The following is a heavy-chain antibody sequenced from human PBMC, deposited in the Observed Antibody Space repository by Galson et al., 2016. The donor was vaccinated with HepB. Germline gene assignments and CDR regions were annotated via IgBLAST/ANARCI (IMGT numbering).Heavy chain of an antibody. CDR2: IYPGDSDT. Sequence: QSGAEVKKPGESLKISCKGSGYRFTTYWIGWVRQMPGKGLEWMGIIYPGDSDTRYSPSFQGQVTISADKCISTAYLQWRSLKASDTAMYYCARRYCPNGVCYSDYYFDYWGQGTLVTVSS. CDR1: GYRFTTYW. D-gene: IGHD2-8*01. V-gene: IGHV5-51*03. J-gene: IGHJ4*02. CDR3: ARRYCPNGVCYSDYYFDY.